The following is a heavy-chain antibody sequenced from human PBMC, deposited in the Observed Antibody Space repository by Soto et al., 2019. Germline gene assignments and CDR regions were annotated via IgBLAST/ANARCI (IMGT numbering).Heavy chain of an antibody. Sequence: SETLSLTCTVSGGSISSYYWSWIRQPPGKGLEWIGYIYYSGSTNYNPSLKSRVTISVDTSKNQFSLKLSSVTAADTAVYYCAWESKQLVRRGGAFDIWGQGTMVTVSS. D-gene: IGHD6-6*01. CDR3: AWESKQLVRRGGAFDI. V-gene: IGHV4-59*01. CDR2: IYYSGST. J-gene: IGHJ3*02. CDR1: GGSISSYY.